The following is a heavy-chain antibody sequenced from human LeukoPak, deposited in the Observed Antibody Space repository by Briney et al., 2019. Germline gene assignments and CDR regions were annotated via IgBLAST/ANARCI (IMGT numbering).Heavy chain of an antibody. CDR2: IWYDGSNK. CDR1: GFTFSSYG. D-gene: IGHD6-13*01. J-gene: IGHJ3*01. V-gene: IGHV3-33*01. Sequence: PGGSLRLSCAASGFTFSSYGMHWVRQAPGKGLEWVAVIWYDGSNKYYADSVKGRFTISRDNSKNTLYLQMSSLRVEDTAMYYCARSSSWYTFDTFDLWGQETVVTVSS. CDR3: ARSSSWYTFDTFDL.